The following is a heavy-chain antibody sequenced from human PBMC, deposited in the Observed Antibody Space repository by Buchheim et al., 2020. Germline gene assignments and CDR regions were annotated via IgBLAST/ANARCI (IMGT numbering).Heavy chain of an antibody. CDR3: ARYITIFGVVTPGGMDV. J-gene: IGHJ6*02. CDR1: GGTFSSYA. D-gene: IGHD3-3*01. Sequence: QVQLVQSGAEVKKPGSSVKVSCKASGGTFSSYAISWVRQAPGQGLEWMGRIIPILGIANYAQKFQGRVTIPADKSTSTAYMELSSLRSEDTAVYYCARYITIFGVVTPGGMDVWGQGTT. V-gene: IGHV1-69*04. CDR2: IIPILGIA.